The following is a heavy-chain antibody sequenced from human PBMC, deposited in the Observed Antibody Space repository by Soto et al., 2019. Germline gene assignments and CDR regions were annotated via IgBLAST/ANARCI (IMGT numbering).Heavy chain of an antibody. CDR1: GYTFTSYA. V-gene: IGHV1-3*01. D-gene: IGHD6-19*01. CDR2: INAGNGNT. J-gene: IGHJ4*02. CDR3: ARGAWQWGFDY. Sequence: QVQLVQSGAEVKKPGASVKVSCKASGYTFTSYAMHWVRQAPGQRLEWMGWINAGNGNTKYSQKFQGRVTITRDTSASTAYMELSSMRSEDTAVYYCARGAWQWGFDYWGQGTLVTVSS.